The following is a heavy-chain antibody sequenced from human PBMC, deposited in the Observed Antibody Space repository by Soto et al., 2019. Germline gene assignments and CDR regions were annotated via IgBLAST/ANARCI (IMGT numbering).Heavy chain of an antibody. CDR1: CGSISSYY. V-gene: IGHV4-59*01. CDR2: IYYSGST. CDR3: ARVYGGFDY. Sequence: SETLSLTCTVSCGSISSYYWSWIRQPPGKGLEWIGYIYYSGSTNYNPSLKSRVTISVDTSKNQFSLKLSSVTAADTAVYYCARVYGGFDYWGQGTLVTVSS. D-gene: IGHD4-17*01. J-gene: IGHJ4*02.